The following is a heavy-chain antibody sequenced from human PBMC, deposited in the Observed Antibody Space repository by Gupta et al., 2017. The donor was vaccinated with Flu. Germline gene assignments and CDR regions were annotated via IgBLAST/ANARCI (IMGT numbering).Heavy chain of an antibody. D-gene: IGHD1-26*01. Sequence: QLQLVESVGGVVQPGGSLRLSCAASGFTFSDYGMHWVRQAPGKGLEWVAVISVDESTTYYADDVKSRCTISRDNSKNTLYRQMNSLRAEDTAGDYCAKESFGAQSTCDSDFDNGGQGTMVTVS. CDR3: AKESFGAQSTCDSDFDN. CDR2: ISVDESTT. CDR1: GFTFSDYG. V-gene: IGHV3-30*18. J-gene: IGHJ3*02.